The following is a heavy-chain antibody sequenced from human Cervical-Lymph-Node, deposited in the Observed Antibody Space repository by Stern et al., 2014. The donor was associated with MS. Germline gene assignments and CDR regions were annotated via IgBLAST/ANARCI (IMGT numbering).Heavy chain of an antibody. V-gene: IGHV3-48*02. J-gene: IGHJ5*02. CDR1: GFTFSSYS. CDR3: ARSSWDPNWFDP. CDR2: ISSSSSTI. D-gene: IGHD1-26*01. Sequence: EVQLVESGGGLVQPGGSLRLSCAASGFTFSSYSMNWVRQAPGKGLEWVSYISSSSSTIYYADSVKGRFPISRDNAKNSLYLQMNSLRDEDTAVYYCARSSWDPNWFDPWGQGTLVTVSS.